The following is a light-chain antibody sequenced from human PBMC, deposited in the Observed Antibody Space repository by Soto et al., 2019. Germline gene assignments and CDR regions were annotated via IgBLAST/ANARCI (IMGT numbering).Light chain of an antibody. CDR1: QSISSW. J-gene: IGKJ3*01. V-gene: IGKV1-5*03. Sequence: DIQMTQSPSTLSASVGDRVTITCRASQSISSWLAWYQQKPGKAPKLLIYKASSLESGVPSRFSGSGSGTEFTLTICSLQPDDFATYYCQQYNSYPFTFGPGTKVDIK. CDR2: KAS. CDR3: QQYNSYPFT.